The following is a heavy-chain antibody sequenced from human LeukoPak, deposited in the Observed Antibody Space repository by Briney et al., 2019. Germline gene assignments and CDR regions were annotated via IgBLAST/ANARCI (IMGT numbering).Heavy chain of an antibody. D-gene: IGHD3-10*01. Sequence: PSETLSLTCTVSGYSISSGYYWGWIRQPPGKGLEWIGSIYHSGSTYYNPSLKSRVTISVDTSKNQFSLKLSSVTAADTAVYYCARHVSMVRGVIWYYYYYYMDVWGKGTTVTISS. J-gene: IGHJ6*03. CDR2: IYHSGST. V-gene: IGHV4-38-2*02. CDR1: GYSISSGYY. CDR3: ARHVSMVRGVIWYYYYYYMDV.